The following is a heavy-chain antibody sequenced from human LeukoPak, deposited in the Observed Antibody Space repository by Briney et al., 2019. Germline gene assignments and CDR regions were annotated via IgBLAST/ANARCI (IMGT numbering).Heavy chain of an antibody. CDR2: IYPGDSNT. V-gene: IGHV5-51*01. D-gene: IGHD6-6*01. CDR1: GYSFPSYW. Sequence: HGESLKISCKGSGYSFPSYWIGWVRQMPGKGLEWMGIIYPGDSNTRYSSSFQGQVTISADKSISTAYLQWSGLKASDTAMYYCAKVPPTIAAPGAFDYWGQGTLVTVSS. CDR3: AKVPPTIAAPGAFDY. J-gene: IGHJ4*02.